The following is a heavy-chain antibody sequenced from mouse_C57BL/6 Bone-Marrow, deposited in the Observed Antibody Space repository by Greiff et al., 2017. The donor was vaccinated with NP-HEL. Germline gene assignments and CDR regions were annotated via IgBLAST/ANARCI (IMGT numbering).Heavy chain of an antibody. D-gene: IGHD2-5*01. J-gene: IGHJ3*01. Sequence: QVQLKQSGAELVRPGASVKLSCKASGYTFTSYGISWVKQRTGQGLEWIGEIYPRSSNTYYNEKFKGKATLTADKSSSTAYMELRSLTSVDSAVYFCARSRGYSKFAYWGQGTLVTVSA. CDR1: GYTFTSYG. V-gene: IGHV1-81*01. CDR3: ARSRGYSKFAY. CDR2: IYPRSSNT.